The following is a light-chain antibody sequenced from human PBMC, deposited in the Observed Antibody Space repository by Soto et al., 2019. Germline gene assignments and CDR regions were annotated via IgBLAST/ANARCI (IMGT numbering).Light chain of an antibody. CDR1: QSVSSTY. CDR2: GAS. CDR3: QQSGNSPLT. V-gene: IGKV3-20*01. Sequence: EIVLTQSPGTLSLSPGERATLSCRASQSVSSTYLAWYQQKPGQAPRLLIYGASSRATGIPDRLSGSGSGTDFTLTISRLEPEDFAVYFCQQSGNSPLTFGQGTRLEIK. J-gene: IGKJ5*01.